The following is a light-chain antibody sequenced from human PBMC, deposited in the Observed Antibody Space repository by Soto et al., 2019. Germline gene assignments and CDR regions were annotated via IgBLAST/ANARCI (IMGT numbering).Light chain of an antibody. CDR2: LNSDGSH. CDR3: QTWGTGPQLV. J-gene: IGLJ3*02. Sequence: QLVLTQSPSASASLGASVKLTCTLSSGHSSYAIAWHQQQPEKGPRYLMKLNSDGSHSKGDGIPDRFSGSSSGAERYLTISSLQSEDEADYYCQTWGTGPQLVFGGGTKLTVL. CDR1: SGHSSYA. V-gene: IGLV4-69*01.